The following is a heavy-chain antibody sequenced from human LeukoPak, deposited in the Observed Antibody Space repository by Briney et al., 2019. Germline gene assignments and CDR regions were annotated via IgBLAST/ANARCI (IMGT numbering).Heavy chain of an antibody. CDR2: ISSSGSTI. Sequence: GGSLRLSCAASGFTFSSYEMNWVRQAPGKGLEWASYISSSGSTIYYADSVKGRFTISRDNAKNSLYLQMNSLRAEDTAVYYCASRFGYYYGSGVFSAPMDVWGKGTTVTISS. D-gene: IGHD3-10*01. V-gene: IGHV3-48*03. CDR1: GFTFSSYE. J-gene: IGHJ6*03. CDR3: ASRFGYYYGSGVFSAPMDV.